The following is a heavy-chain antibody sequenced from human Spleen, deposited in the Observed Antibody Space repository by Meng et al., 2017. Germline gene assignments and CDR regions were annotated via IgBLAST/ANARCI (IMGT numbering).Heavy chain of an antibody. J-gene: IGHJ4*02. CDR3: ARHPPFGTTMIEY. D-gene: IGHD1-7*01. CDR1: GGSFSGYY. CDR2: INHSGST. V-gene: IGHV4-34*01. Sequence: QVQLQQWGARLLKPSETLSLPCAVYGGSFSGYYWSWIRQPPGKGLEWIGEINHSGSTNYKPSLKSRVTISVDTSKNQFSLKLSSVTAADTAVYYCARHPPFGTTMIEYWGQGTLVTVSS.